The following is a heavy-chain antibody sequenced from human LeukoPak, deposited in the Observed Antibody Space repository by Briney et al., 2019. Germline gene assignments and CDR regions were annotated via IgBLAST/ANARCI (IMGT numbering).Heavy chain of an antibody. CDR2: INAGNGNT. V-gene: IGHV1-3*01. J-gene: IGHJ4*02. Sequence: ASVKVSCKASGYTFTSYAMHWVRQAPGQRLEWMGWINAGNGNTKYSQKFQGRVTITRDTSASTAYMELSSLRSEDTAVYYCARGPSTYYYDSSQQIGDYWGQGTLVTVSS. CDR3: ARGPSTYYYDSSQQIGDY. D-gene: IGHD3-22*01. CDR1: GYTFTSYA.